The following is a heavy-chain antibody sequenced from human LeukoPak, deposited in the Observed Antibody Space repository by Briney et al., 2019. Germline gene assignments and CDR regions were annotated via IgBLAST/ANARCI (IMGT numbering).Heavy chain of an antibody. V-gene: IGHV1-8*01. CDR3: ARDREWYQLLSTGNWFDP. Sequence: ASVKVSCKASGYTFTSYDINWVRQATGQGLEWMGWMNPNSGNTGYAQKFQGRVTMTRNTSISTAYMELSSLRSEDTAVYYCARDREWYQLLSTGNWFDPWGRGTLVTVSS. CDR2: MNPNSGNT. CDR1: GYTFTSYD. J-gene: IGHJ5*02. D-gene: IGHD2-2*01.